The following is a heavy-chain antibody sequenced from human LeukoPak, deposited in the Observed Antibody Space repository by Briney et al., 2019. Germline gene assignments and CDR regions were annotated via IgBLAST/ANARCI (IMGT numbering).Heavy chain of an antibody. CDR1: GFTFRNYA. V-gene: IGHV3-23*01. Sequence: GGSLRLSCAASGFTFRNYAMNWVRQSPGKGLEYVSGISDSGQSPYYAASVRGRFTISRDNSNNTLYLQMNSLRAEDTAVYYCAKDPGAFPYFFDSWGQGTLVTVSS. CDR2: ISDSGQSP. J-gene: IGHJ4*02. D-gene: IGHD2/OR15-2a*01. CDR3: AKDPGAFPYFFDS.